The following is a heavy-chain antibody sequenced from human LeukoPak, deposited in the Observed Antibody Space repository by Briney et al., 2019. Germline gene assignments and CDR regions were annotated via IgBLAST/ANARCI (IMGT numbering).Heavy chain of an antibody. Sequence: GESLQISCKGSGYSFTSYWIGWVRQMPGKGLEWMGIIYPGDSDARYSPSFQGQVTISADKSISTAYLQWSSLKASDTAMYYCARLALWSYYDSSDYWGQGTLVTVSS. CDR3: ARLALWSYYDSSDY. CDR1: GYSFTSYW. D-gene: IGHD3-22*01. V-gene: IGHV5-51*01. CDR2: IYPGDSDA. J-gene: IGHJ4*02.